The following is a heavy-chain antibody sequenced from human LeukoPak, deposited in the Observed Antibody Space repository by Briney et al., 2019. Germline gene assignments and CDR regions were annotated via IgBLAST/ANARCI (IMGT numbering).Heavy chain of an antibody. CDR1: GCTFTSYG. J-gene: IGHJ6*03. Sequence: ASVKVSCKASGCTFTSYGISWVRQAPGQGLEWMGWISAYNGNTNYAQKLQGRVTMTTDTSTSTAYMELRSRRSDDTAVYYCARVSPERFDFWSGYYYYYYMDVWGKGTTVTVSS. CDR3: ARVSPERFDFWSGYYYYYYMDV. D-gene: IGHD3-3*01. V-gene: IGHV1-18*01. CDR2: ISAYNGNT.